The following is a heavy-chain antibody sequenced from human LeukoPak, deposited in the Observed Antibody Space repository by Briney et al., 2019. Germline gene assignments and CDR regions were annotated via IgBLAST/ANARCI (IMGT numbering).Heavy chain of an antibody. CDR2: IYPGDSDT. J-gene: IGHJ4*02. CDR1: GYSFSSYW. D-gene: IGHD6-19*01. CDR3: ARRKAVAGTTKAYFDY. V-gene: IGHV5-51*01. Sequence: GESLKISCKASGYSFSSYWIGWVRQMPGKGLEWMGIIYPGDSDTRYSPSFQGQVTISADTSISTAYLQWSSLKASDTAMYYCARRKAVAGTTKAYFDYWGQGTLVTVS.